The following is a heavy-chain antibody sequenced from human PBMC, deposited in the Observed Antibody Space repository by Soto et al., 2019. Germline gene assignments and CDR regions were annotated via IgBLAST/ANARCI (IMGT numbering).Heavy chain of an antibody. CDR1: GYTFSDYY. D-gene: IGHD1-1*01. CDR3: AREPATAKPEGVDF. CDR2: INPNSGGT. V-gene: IGHV1-2*02. Sequence: ASVKVSCKASGYTFSDYYIHWVRQAPGQGLEWMGWINPNSGGTKYAPKFQGGVTMTRDTSITTAYMELSRPRSGDTAVYYCAREPATAKPEGVDFWGQGTLVTVSS. J-gene: IGHJ4*02.